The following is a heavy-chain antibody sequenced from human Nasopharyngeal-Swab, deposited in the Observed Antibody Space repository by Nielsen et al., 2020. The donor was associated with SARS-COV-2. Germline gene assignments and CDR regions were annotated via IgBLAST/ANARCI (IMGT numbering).Heavy chain of an antibody. CDR2: MSNDSYVI. CDR1: GFIFSDQY. J-gene: IGHJ4*02. D-gene: IGHD1-20*01. V-gene: IGHV3-11*03. Sequence: GESLKISCAASGFIFSDQYMSWMRQAPGKGLEWLSYMSNDSYVIKYADSVKGRFTISRDSSENTLYLEMNNLTPDDTATYYCAAPLTGLHYWGQGTLVTVSS. CDR3: AAPLTGLHY.